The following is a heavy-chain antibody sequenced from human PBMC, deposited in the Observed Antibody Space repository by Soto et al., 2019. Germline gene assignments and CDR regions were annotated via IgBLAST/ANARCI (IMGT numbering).Heavy chain of an antibody. D-gene: IGHD2-2*01. CDR3: ARGGICSIISCVFDY. V-gene: IGHV5-51*01. CDR1: GYYFSSNW. CDR2: IYPRDSDT. J-gene: IGHJ4*01. Sequence: GESLKISCKGSGYYFSSNWIAWVRQLPGKGLEWMGIIYPRDSDTRYSPSFQGQVTISADKSITTAYLQWSSLRASDTAMYYCARGGICSIISCVFDYWGQGTLGTVAS.